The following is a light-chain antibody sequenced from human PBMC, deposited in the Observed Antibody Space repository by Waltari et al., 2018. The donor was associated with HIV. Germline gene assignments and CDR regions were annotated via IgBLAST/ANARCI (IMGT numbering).Light chain of an antibody. Sequence: QSVLTQPPSAFGTPGQRVAISCSGSSSNIGSNSVTWYQQVSGAAPKLIINSNNQRPSGVPGRFSGSKSGTAGSLAISALQSEDEADYYCAAWDDNRNTVVFGGGTKLTVL. CDR2: SNN. V-gene: IGLV1-44*01. CDR1: SSNIGSNS. J-gene: IGLJ2*01. CDR3: AAWDDNRNTVV.